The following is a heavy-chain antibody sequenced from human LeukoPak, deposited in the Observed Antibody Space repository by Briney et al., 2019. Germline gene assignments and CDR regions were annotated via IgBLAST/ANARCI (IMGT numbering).Heavy chain of an antibody. J-gene: IGHJ6*02. CDR1: GYTFTSYA. D-gene: IGHD3-22*01. CDR2: INAGNGNT. V-gene: IGHV1-3*01. CDR3: ARSVYYDSSGRYGMDV. Sequence: ASEKVSCKASGYTFTSYAMHWVRQAPGQRLEWMGWINAGNGNTKYSQKFQGRVTITRDTSASTAYMELSSLRSEDTAVYYCARSVYYDSSGRYGMDVWGQGTTVTVSS.